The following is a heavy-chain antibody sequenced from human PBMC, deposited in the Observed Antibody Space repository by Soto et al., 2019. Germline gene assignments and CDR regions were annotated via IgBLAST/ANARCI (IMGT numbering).Heavy chain of an antibody. V-gene: IGHV4-39*01. CDR3: ARPTPIEYSNPDAFDS. CDR1: GGSISSSSYY. CDR2: IYYSGST. Sequence: SETLSLTCTVSGGSISSSSYYWGWIRQPPGKGLEWIGSIYYSGSTYYNPSLKSRVTISVDTSKNQFSLKLSSVTAADTAVYYCARPTPIEYSNPDAFDSWGQGTMVTVSS. D-gene: IGHD4-4*01. J-gene: IGHJ3*02.